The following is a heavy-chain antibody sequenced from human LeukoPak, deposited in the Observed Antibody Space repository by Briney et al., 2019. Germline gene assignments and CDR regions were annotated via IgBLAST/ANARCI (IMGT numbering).Heavy chain of an antibody. CDR2: IYYSGST. V-gene: IGHV4-31*03. CDR3: ASGIGRNFDY. J-gene: IGHJ4*02. D-gene: IGHD1-14*01. CDR1: GGSISSGGYY. Sequence: SETLSLTCTVSGGSISSGGYYWSWIRQHPGKGLEWIGYIYYSGSTYYNPSLKSRVTISVDTSKNQFSLKLSSVTAADTAVYYWASGIGRNFDYWGQGTLVTVSS.